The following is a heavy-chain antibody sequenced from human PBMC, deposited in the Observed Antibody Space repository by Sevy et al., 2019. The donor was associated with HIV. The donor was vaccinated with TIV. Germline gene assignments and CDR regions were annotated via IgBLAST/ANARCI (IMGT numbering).Heavy chain of an antibody. CDR2: FDPEDGET. D-gene: IGHD3-10*01. CDR1: GYTLTELS. CDR3: RMVRGVIGPCYYYYGMDV. Sequence: ASVKVSFKVSGYTLTELSMHWVRQAPGKGLEWMGGFDPEDGETIYAQKFQGRVTMTEDTSTDTAYMELSSLRSEDTAVYYCRMVRGVIGPCYYYYGMDVWGQGTTVTVSS. J-gene: IGHJ6*02. V-gene: IGHV1-24*01.